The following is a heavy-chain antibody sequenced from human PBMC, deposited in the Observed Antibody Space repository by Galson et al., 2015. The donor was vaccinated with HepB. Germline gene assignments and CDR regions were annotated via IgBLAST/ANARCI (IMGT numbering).Heavy chain of an antibody. V-gene: IGHV3-13*01. J-gene: IGHJ3*02. CDR3: ARGGCSSTSCYPGHDAFDI. CDR1: GFTFSSYD. Sequence: SLRPSCAASGFTFSSYDMHWVRQATGKGLEWVSAIGTAGDTYYPGSVKGRFTISRENAKNSLYLQMNSLRAGDTAVYYCARGGCSSTSCYPGHDAFDIWGQGTMVTVSS. D-gene: IGHD2-2*01. CDR2: IGTAGDT.